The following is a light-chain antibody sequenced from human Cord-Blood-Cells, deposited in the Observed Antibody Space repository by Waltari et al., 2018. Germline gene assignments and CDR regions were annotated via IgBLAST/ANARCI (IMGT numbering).Light chain of an antibody. V-gene: IGLV1-40*01. CDR2: GNS. J-gene: IGLJ2*01. CDR3: QSYDSSLSGVV. CDR1: SSNIGAGYD. Sequence: QSVLTQPPSVSGAPGQRVTISCTGSSSNIGAGYDVPSYQQLPGPAPKPRIYGNSNRPSGVPDRFSGSKSGTSASLAITGLQAEDEADYYCQSYDSSLSGVVFGGGTKLTVL.